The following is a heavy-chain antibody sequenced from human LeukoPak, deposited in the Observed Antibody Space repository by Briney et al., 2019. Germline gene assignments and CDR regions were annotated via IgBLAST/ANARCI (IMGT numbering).Heavy chain of an antibody. CDR2: ISYDGSNK. V-gene: IGHV3-30-3*01. J-gene: IGHJ6*02. D-gene: IGHD3-10*01. Sequence: PGGSLRPSCAASGFTFSSYAMHWVRQAPGKGLEWVAVISYDGSNKYYADSVKGRFTISRDNSKNTLYLQMNSLRAEDTAVYYCARVRRRYYGSGSWSLYVWGQGTTVTVSS. CDR3: ARVRRRYYGSGSWSLYV. CDR1: GFTFSSYA.